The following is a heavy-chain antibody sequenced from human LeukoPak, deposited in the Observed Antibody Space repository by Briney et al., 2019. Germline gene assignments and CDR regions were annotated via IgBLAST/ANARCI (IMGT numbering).Heavy chain of an antibody. D-gene: IGHD3-16*01. Sequence: ASVKVSCKASGYTFTGYYVHWVRQAPGQGLEWMGWINPDSGGTNHAQKFQGRVTKTRDPSITTAYMDLSSLTSDDTAVYYCARAGGGLDYWGQGTLVTVSS. CDR3: ARAGGGLDY. CDR1: GYTFTGYY. V-gene: IGHV1-2*02. CDR2: INPDSGGT. J-gene: IGHJ4*02.